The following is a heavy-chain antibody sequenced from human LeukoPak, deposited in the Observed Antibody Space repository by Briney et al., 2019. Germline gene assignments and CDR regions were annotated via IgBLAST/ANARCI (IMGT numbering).Heavy chain of an antibody. J-gene: IGHJ4*02. V-gene: IGHV3-74*01. CDR1: GFTFSSYW. CDR2: INSDGSST. CDR3: ARDGVLRYFEDY. Sequence: TGGSLRLSCAASGFTFSSYWMHWVRQASGKGLVWVSRINSDGSSTSYADSVKGRLTISRDNAKNSLYLQMNSLRAEDTAVYYCARDGVLRYFEDYWGQGTLVTVSS. D-gene: IGHD3-9*01.